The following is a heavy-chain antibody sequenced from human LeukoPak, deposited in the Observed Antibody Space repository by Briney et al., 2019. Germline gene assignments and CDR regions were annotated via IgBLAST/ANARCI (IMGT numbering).Heavy chain of an antibody. CDR2: IYYSGST. J-gene: IGHJ5*02. CDR1: GGSISSYY. Sequence: PSETLSLTCTVSGGSISSYYWSWIRQSPGKGLEWIGYIYYSGSTNYNPSLKSRVTISVDTSMNQFSLKMSSVTAADTAFYYCARGSSRFDPWGQGTLVTVSS. V-gene: IGHV4-59*01. D-gene: IGHD6-6*01. CDR3: ARGSSRFDP.